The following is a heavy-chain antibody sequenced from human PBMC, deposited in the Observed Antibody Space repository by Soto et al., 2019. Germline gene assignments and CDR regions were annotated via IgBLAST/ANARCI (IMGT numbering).Heavy chain of an antibody. Sequence: SETLSLTCDVSGGSLNGSHWWSWVRQPPGKGLEWIGEIYRSGSTTYNPSFKSRVTISIDKSKNYFSPKLTSVTAADTAVYYCERDLKPGTIHSAWGQGTLVTVSS. J-gene: IGHJ5*02. CDR3: ERDLKPGTIHSA. V-gene: IGHV4-4*02. D-gene: IGHD1-7*01. CDR1: GGSLNGSHW. CDR2: IYRSGST.